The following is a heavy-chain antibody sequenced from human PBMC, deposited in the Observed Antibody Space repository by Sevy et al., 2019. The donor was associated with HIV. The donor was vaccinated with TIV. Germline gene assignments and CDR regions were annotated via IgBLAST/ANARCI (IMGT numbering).Heavy chain of an antibody. V-gene: IGHV3-48*02. Sequence: EGSLRLSCAASGFTFSSYSMNWVHQAPGKALEWVSYIRSSSSTIYYADSVKGRFTISRDNAKNSLYLQMNSLRDEDTAVYYSARGSRKSSSITMDRGVMYWFDPWGQGTLVTVSS. CDR3: ARGSRKSSSITMDRGVMYWFDP. CDR2: IRSSSSTI. J-gene: IGHJ5*02. CDR1: GFTFSSYS. D-gene: IGHD3-10*01.